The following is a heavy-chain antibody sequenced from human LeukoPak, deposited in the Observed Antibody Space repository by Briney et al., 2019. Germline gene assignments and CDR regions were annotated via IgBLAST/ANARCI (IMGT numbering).Heavy chain of an antibody. CDR1: GFTFSTYA. J-gene: IGHJ4*02. CDR2: ISSGSSTT. V-gene: IGHV3-23*01. Sequence: GGSLRLSCAASGFTFSTYAMSWVRQAPGKGLEWVSTISSGSSTTYYADSVKGRFTVSRDNSKNTLYLQMNSLRAEDSAIYYCAKGSSNGRPYYFDFWGPGSLVTVSS. CDR3: AKGSSNGRPYYFDF. D-gene: IGHD6-25*01.